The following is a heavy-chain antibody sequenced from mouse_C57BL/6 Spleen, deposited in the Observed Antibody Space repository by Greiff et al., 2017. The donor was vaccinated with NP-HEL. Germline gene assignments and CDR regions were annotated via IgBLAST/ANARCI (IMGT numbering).Heavy chain of an antibody. CDR1: GYTFTSYW. CDR3: ARGTTVVAANYIDY. CDR2: IDPSDSYT. Sequence: QVQLQQPGAELVMPWASVKLSCNASGYTFTSYWMHWVQQRPGQGLEWIGEIDPSDSYTNYNQKFTGKSTLTEDKSSRTAYMQLSSLTSEDSAVYDSARGTTVVAANYIDYWGQGTTLTVSS. V-gene: IGHV1-69*01. D-gene: IGHD1-1*01. J-gene: IGHJ2*01.